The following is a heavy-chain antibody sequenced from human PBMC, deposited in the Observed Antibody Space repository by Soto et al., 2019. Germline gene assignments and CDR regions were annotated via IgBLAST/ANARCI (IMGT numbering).Heavy chain of an antibody. J-gene: IGHJ6*02. CDR2: MNPNSGNT. CDR1: GYTFTSYD. Sequence: ASVKVSCKASGYTFTSYDINWVRQATGQGLEWMGWMNPNSGNTGYAQKFQGRVTMTRNTSISTAYMELSSLRSEDTAVYYCARRSGWWSLHYGMDVWGQGTTVTVSS. D-gene: IGHD2-15*01. V-gene: IGHV1-8*01. CDR3: ARRSGWWSLHYGMDV.